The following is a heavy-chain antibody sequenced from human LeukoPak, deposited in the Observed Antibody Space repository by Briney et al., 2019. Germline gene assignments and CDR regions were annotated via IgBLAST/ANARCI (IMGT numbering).Heavy chain of an antibody. Sequence: ASVKVSCKASGGTFSSYAISWVRQAPGQGLEWMGWINPNSGGTNYAQKFQGRVTMTRDTSISTAYMELSRLRSDDTTVYYCARVGVPAAIRDWFDPWGQGTLVTVSS. D-gene: IGHD2-2*02. J-gene: IGHJ5*02. CDR2: INPNSGGT. CDR3: ARVGVPAAIRDWFDP. V-gene: IGHV1-2*02. CDR1: GGTFSSYA.